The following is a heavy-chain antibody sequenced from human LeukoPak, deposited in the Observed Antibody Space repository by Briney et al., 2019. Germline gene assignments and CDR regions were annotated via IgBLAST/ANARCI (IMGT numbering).Heavy chain of an antibody. CDR2: INSRSNYK. CDR1: GFSFSTYT. D-gene: IGHD1-26*01. V-gene: IGHV3-21*01. J-gene: IGHJ3*02. CDR3: AREDGIVGATSAFDI. Sequence: PGGSLRLSCATSGFSFSTYTMNWVRQAPGKGLEWVSSINSRSNYKYYADSVKGRFTISRDNAKNSLFPQMNSLRPEDTAVYYCAREDGIVGATSAFDIWGQGTMVTVSS.